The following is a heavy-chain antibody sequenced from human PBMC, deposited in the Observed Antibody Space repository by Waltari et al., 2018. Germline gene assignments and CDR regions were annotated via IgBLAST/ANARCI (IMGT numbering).Heavy chain of an antibody. CDR1: GGSISSYY. CDR2: IYYSGST. V-gene: IGHV4-59*01. CDR3: ARMDDSSGYYLGAFDI. D-gene: IGHD3-22*01. Sequence: QVQLQESGPGLVKPSETLSLTCTVSGGSISSYYWSWIRQPPGKGLEWIGYIYYSGSTNYNPSLKSRVTISVDTSKNQFSLKLSSVTAADTAVYYCARMDDSSGYYLGAFDIWGQGTMVTVSS. J-gene: IGHJ3*02.